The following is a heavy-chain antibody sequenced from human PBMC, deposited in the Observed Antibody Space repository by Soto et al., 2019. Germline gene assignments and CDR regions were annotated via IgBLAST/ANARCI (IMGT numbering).Heavy chain of an antibody. CDR3: ARGFISYSAH. Sequence: PVQVSRKASGYTFVDYDINWVRQAAGQGLEWMAWMNPNTGNTAYAQKFQGRLTLTRATSIITPHMDLSSLTSADTAVSFCARGFISYSAHWAQETQVTVSS. J-gene: IGHJ1*01. CDR1: GYTFVDYD. CDR2: MNPNTGNT. D-gene: IGHD3-10*01. V-gene: IGHV1-8*01.